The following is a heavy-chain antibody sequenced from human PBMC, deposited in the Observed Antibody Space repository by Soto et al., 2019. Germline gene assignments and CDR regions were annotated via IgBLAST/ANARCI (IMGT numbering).Heavy chain of an antibody. Sequence: GGSLRLSCAASGFTFSSYAMHWVRQAPGKGLEWVAVISYDGSNKYYADSVKGRFTISRDNSKNTLYLQMNSLRAEDTAVYYCAREGRYCSGGSCYPHAFDIWGQGTMVTV. CDR3: AREGRYCSGGSCYPHAFDI. CDR2: ISYDGSNK. V-gene: IGHV3-30-3*01. D-gene: IGHD2-15*01. J-gene: IGHJ3*02. CDR1: GFTFSSYA.